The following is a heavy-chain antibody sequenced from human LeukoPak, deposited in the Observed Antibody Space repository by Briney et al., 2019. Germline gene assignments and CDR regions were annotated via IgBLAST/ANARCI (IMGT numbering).Heavy chain of an antibody. CDR3: ARDRELPKNSFIQLRD. Sequence: GASVKVSCKASGYTFTGYYMHWVRQAPGQGLEWMGIINPSGGSTSYAQKFQGRVTMTRDTSTSTVYMELSSLRSEDTAVYYCARDRELPKNSFIQLRDWGQGTLVTVSS. CDR1: GYTFTGYY. D-gene: IGHD1-7*01. CDR2: INPSGGST. J-gene: IGHJ4*02. V-gene: IGHV1-46*01.